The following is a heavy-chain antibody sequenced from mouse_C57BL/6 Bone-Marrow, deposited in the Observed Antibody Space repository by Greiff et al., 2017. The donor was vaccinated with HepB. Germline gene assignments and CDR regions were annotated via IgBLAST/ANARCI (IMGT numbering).Heavy chain of an antibody. CDR2: INPSNGGT. V-gene: IGHV1-53*01. Sequence: VKLQQPGTELVKPGASVKLSCKASGYTFTSYWMHWVKQRPGQGLEWIGNINPSNGGTNYNEKFKSKATLTVDKSSSTAYMQLSSLTSEDSAVYYCARSRYYGLYYFDYWGQGTTLTVSS. CDR1: GYTFTSYW. CDR3: ARSRYYGLYYFDY. D-gene: IGHD1-1*01. J-gene: IGHJ2*01.